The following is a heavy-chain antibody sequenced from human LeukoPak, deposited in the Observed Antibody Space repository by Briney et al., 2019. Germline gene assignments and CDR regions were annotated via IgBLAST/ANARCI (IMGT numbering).Heavy chain of an antibody. CDR2: VHPNSGDT. CDR3: ARGPRFDP. Sequence: GASVKVSCKTSGYPFTTYEINWVRQATGQGLEWMGWVHPNSGDTDYAQKFQGRDTMTRSTSINTAYMELSSLTSDDTAVYYCARGPRFDPWGQGTLVTVSS. V-gene: IGHV1-8*01. J-gene: IGHJ5*02. CDR1: GYPFTTYE.